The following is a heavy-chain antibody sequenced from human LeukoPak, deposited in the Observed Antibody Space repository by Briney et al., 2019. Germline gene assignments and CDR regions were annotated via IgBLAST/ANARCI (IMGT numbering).Heavy chain of an antibody. D-gene: IGHD3-10*01. J-gene: IGHJ4*02. CDR1: GGSLSSGDYY. CDR3: ARYDGSSCHFDS. CDR2: ISYRGTA. V-gene: IGHV4-31*03. Sequence: SETLSLTCTVSGGSLSSGDYYWSWIRQHPGKGLEWIGYISYRGTAYYNPSLKSRVTLSVDTSKNQFSLRVSSVTAADTAVFYCARYDGSSCHFDSWGQGTLVTVSS.